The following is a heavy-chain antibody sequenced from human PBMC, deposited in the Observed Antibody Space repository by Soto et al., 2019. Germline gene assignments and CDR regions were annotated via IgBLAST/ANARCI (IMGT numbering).Heavy chain of an antibody. CDR2: ISAYNGNT. J-gene: IGHJ4*02. V-gene: IGHV1-18*01. D-gene: IGHD3-22*01. CDR3: ARYYYDSSVPPRPFDY. CDR1: GDGFASCG. Sequence: GASVKVSCEACGDGFASCGRRWVRQAPGQGLEWMGWISAYNGNTNYAQKLQGRVTMTTDTSTSTAYMELRSLRSDDTAVYYCARYYYDSSVPPRPFDYWVQGTLVTVSS.